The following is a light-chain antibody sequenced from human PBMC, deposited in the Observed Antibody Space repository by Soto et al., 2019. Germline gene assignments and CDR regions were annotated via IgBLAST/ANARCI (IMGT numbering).Light chain of an antibody. Sequence: DIQMTQSPSTLSASVGDRVTITCRASQSISSLLAWYQQKPGKAPKLLIYDASSLESGVPSRFSGSGSGTEFSLTISSRQPDDFATYYCQQYNSPVTFGHGTKVEIK. V-gene: IGKV1-5*01. CDR1: QSISSL. CDR3: QQYNSPVT. J-gene: IGKJ1*01. CDR2: DAS.